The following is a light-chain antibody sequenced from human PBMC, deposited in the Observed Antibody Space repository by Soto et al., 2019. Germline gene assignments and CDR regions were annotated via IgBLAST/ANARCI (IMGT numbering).Light chain of an antibody. CDR1: QSIGSK. V-gene: IGKV3-15*01. Sequence: EVVLTQSPATLSLSPGEGATLSCRASQSIGSKLAWYQQKPGQAPRLLIYGASIRATDIPARFSGSGSGTEFTFTISRLQSEDFAIFYCQQYSNWPYTVGQGTKVDIK. J-gene: IGKJ2*01. CDR3: QQYSNWPYT. CDR2: GAS.